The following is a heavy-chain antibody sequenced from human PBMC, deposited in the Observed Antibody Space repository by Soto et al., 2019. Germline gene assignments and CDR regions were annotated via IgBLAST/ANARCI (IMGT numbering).Heavy chain of an antibody. CDR2: IILILGIA. J-gene: IGHJ5*02. CDR1: GGTFSSYT. Sequence: SVKVSCKASGGTFSSYTISWVRQAPGQGLEWMGRIILILGIANYAQKFQGRVTITADKSTSTAYMELSSLSSEDTAVYYCARGHANWFDPWGQGTLVTVSS. CDR3: ARGHANWFDP. V-gene: IGHV1-69*02.